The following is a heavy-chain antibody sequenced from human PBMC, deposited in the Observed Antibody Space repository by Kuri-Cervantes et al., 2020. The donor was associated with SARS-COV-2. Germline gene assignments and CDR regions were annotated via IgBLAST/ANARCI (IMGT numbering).Heavy chain of an antibody. CDR1: GGSISSYY. Sequence: SETLSLTCTVSGGSISSYYWSWIRQPPGKGLEWIGEINHSGSTKYNPSLKSRVTISVDTSKNQFSLKLSSVTAADTAVYYCARGVLQGIVVVVAATEVVGAFDIWGQGTMVTVSS. CDR3: ARGVLQGIVVVVAATEVVGAFDI. V-gene: IGHV4-34*09. D-gene: IGHD2-15*01. J-gene: IGHJ3*02. CDR2: INHSGST.